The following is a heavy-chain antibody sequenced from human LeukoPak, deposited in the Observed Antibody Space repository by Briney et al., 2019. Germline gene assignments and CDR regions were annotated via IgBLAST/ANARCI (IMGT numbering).Heavy chain of an antibody. CDR2: IYYSGST. V-gene: IGHV4-59*01. Sequence: SETLSLTCTVSSGSISSYYWSWIRQPPGKGLEWIGYIYYSGSTNYNPSLKSRVTISVDTSKNQFSLKLSSVTAADTAVYYCASSSTDGYNPFDYWGQGTLVTVSS. CDR3: ASSSTDGYNPFDY. CDR1: SGSISSYY. J-gene: IGHJ4*02. D-gene: IGHD5-24*01.